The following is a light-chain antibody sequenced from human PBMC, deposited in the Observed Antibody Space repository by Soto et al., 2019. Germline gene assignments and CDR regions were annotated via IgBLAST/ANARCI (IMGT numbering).Light chain of an antibody. CDR1: SSDVGGYNY. Sequence: QSALTQPASVSGSPGQSITISCTGTSSDVGGYNYVSWYQQHPGKAPKLMIYEVSNRPSGVSNRFSGSKSGNTDSLTISGLKAEDEADYYCSSYTSSSTWVFGGGTKLTVL. V-gene: IGLV2-14*01. CDR2: EVS. J-gene: IGLJ3*02. CDR3: SSYTSSSTWV.